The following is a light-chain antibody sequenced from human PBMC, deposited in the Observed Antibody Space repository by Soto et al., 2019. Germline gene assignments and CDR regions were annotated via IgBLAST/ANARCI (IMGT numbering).Light chain of an antibody. J-gene: IGLJ2*01. V-gene: IGLV2-14*01. CDR1: RSDVGGYNY. CDR3: SSYPSSSTHVV. CDR2: DDS. Sequence: QSALTQPASVSGSPGQSITISCTGTRSDVGGYNYVSWYQQHPGKAPKLMIYDDSNRPSGVSTRFSGSKSGNTASLTSSGLQAEDEAYYYCSSYPSSSTHVVFGGGTKVTVL.